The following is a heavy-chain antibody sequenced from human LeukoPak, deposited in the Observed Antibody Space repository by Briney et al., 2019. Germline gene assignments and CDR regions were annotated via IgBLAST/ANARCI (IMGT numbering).Heavy chain of an antibody. CDR2: ISGSGGST. D-gene: IGHD3-10*02. J-gene: IGHJ4*02. CDR3: EKDTAMVGGYFDY. V-gene: IGHV3-23*01. CDR1: GFTFSSYA. Sequence: GGSLRLSCAASGFTFSSYAMSWVRQAPGKGLEWVSAISGSGGSTYYADSVKGRFTISRDNSKNTLYLQMNSLRAEDTAVYYCEKDTAMVGGYFDYWGQGTLVTVSS.